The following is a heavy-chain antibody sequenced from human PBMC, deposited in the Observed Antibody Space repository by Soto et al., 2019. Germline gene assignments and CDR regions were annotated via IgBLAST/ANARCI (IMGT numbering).Heavy chain of an antibody. Sequence: LRLSFAASGFTVSSNYMSWVRQAPGKGLEWVSVIYSGGSTYYADSVKGRFTISRDNSKNTLYLQMNSLRAEDTAVYYCARGKYSSSSGGYWGQGTLVTVSS. CDR2: IYSGGST. D-gene: IGHD6-6*01. V-gene: IGHV3-53*01. J-gene: IGHJ4*02. CDR3: ARGKYSSSSGGY. CDR1: GFTVSSNY.